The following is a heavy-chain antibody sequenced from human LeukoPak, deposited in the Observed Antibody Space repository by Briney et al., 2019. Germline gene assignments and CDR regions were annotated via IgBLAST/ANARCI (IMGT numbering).Heavy chain of an antibody. CDR1: GFTFSSYA. Sequence: PGGSLRLSCAASGFTFSSYAMSWVRQAPGKGLEWVSAISGSGGSTYYADSVKSRFTISRDNAKNSLYLQMNSLRAEDTAVYYCARDISGYYYYWGQGTLVTVSS. CDR2: ISGSGGST. J-gene: IGHJ4*02. V-gene: IGHV3-23*01. D-gene: IGHD3-22*01. CDR3: ARDISGYYYY.